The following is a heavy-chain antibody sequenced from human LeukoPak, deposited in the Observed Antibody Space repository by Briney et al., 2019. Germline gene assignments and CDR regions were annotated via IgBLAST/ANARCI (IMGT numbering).Heavy chain of an antibody. CDR2: IKQDGSEK. J-gene: IGHJ4*02. D-gene: IGHD3-3*01. V-gene: IGHV3-7*01. CDR3: ARDPSGSGYSDY. CDR1: GFAFSDYW. Sequence: GGSLRLSCSASGFAFSDYWMSWVRQAPGKGLEWVANIKQDGSEKYYVDSVKGRFTISRDNAKNSLYLQMNSLRAEDTAVYYCARDPSGSGYSDYWGQGTLVTVSS.